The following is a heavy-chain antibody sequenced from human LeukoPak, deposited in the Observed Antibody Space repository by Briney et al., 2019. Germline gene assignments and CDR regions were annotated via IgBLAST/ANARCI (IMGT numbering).Heavy chain of an antibody. CDR3: ARSPPGITFGGVIVIDPTYFDY. J-gene: IGHJ4*02. CDR2: IYYSGST. V-gene: IGHV4-59*01. Sequence: SETLSLTCXVSXGSISSYYWSWIRQPPGKGLEWIGYIYYSGSTNYNPSLKSRVTISVDTSKNQFSLKLSSVTAADTAVYYCARSPPGITFGGVIVIDPTYFDYWGQGTLVTVSS. D-gene: IGHD3-16*02. CDR1: XGSISSYY.